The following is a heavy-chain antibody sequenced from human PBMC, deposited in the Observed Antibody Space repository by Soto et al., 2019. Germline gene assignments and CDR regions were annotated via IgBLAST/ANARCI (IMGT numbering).Heavy chain of an antibody. V-gene: IGHV3-48*03. CDR1: GVSFKTYE. Sequence: PGGSIGLARASSGVSFKTYEVNWVRQAPGKGLEWVSYISSSGSTIYYADSVKSRFTVSRDNGKNSLYLQMNSLRAEDTAVYYCAYGGSCAYWGQGTQVTVSS. D-gene: IGHD1-26*01. CDR2: ISSSGSTI. J-gene: IGHJ4*02. CDR3: AYGGSCAY.